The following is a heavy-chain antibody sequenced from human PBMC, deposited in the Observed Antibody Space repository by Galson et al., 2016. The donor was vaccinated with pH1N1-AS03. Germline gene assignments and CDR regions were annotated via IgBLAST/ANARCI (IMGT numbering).Heavy chain of an antibody. D-gene: IGHD6-13*01. V-gene: IGHV1-2*02. CDR1: GYAFTDYY. CDR3: VRGSPHSSSTNYAFEF. Sequence: SVKASCKASGYAFTDYYMHLLRQAPGQGLEWMAWINTDSGGTDYAQKFQGRVTITRDASISTTYMELSSLRSDDTAVYYCVRGSPHSSSTNYAFEFWGRGTMVTVSS. CDR2: INTDSGGT. J-gene: IGHJ3*01.